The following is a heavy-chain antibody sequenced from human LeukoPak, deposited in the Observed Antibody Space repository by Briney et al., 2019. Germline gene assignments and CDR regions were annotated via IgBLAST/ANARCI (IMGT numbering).Heavy chain of an antibody. D-gene: IGHD1-1*01. J-gene: IGHJ5*02. CDR2: FYYSGST. Sequence: SETLSLTCTVSGCSISTRSYCWGWIRQPPGKGLEWIGSFYYSGSTYYNPSLRSRVTISVDTSKTQFSLKVSSVTAADTAVYYCAASKLEPRGWFDPWGQGILVTVSS. CDR3: AASKLEPRGWFDP. CDR1: GCSISTRSYC. V-gene: IGHV4-39*01.